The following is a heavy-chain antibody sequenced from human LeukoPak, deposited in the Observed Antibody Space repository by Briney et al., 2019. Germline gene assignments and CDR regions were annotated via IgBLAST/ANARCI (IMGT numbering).Heavy chain of an antibody. CDR2: IYTGGNT. Sequence: GRSLRLSCAASGFTVSSIYMSWVRQAPGKGLEWVSVIYTGGNTFYADSVKGRFTISRDYSKNTLYLQMNSLRAEDTAVYYCARKGGSSWYPFDYWGQGTLVTVSS. V-gene: IGHV3-53*01. J-gene: IGHJ4*02. D-gene: IGHD6-13*01. CDR1: GFTVSSIY. CDR3: ARKGGSSWYPFDY.